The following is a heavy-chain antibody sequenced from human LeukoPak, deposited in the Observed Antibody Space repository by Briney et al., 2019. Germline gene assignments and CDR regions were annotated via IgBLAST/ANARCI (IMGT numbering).Heavy chain of an antibody. CDR3: ARSQWLVPFDC. Sequence: GWSLTLSCAASGFTFDDYAMHWVRQAPGKGLEWVTFIRHDGTNKNYADSVKGRFTISRDNSKNTLFLQMNSLRAEDTAVYYCARSQWLVPFDCWGQGTLVTVSS. D-gene: IGHD6-19*01. CDR2: IRHDGTNK. V-gene: IGHV3-30*04. J-gene: IGHJ4*02. CDR1: GFTFDDYA.